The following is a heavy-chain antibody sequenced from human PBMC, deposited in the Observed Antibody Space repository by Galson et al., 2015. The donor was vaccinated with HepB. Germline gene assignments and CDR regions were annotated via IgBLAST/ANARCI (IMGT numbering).Heavy chain of an antibody. CDR2: IYYSGST. CDR1: GGSFSSYY. J-gene: IGHJ4*02. CDR3: ARTGTAMVHLDY. D-gene: IGHD4/OR15-4a*01. V-gene: IGHV4-59*01. Sequence: ETLSLTCAVYGGSFSSYYWSWIRQPPGEGLEWIGYIYYSGSTNYNPSLKSRVTISVDTSKNQFSLKLNSVTAADTAVYYCARTGTAMVHLDYWGQGTLVTVSS.